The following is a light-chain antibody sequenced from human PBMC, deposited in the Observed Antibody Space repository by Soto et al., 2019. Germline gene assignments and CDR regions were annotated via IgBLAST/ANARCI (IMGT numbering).Light chain of an antibody. CDR2: EVS. CDR3: SSYTSSSTL. J-gene: IGLJ1*01. V-gene: IGLV2-14*01. CDR1: SSDVGGYNY. Sequence: QSALTQPASVPGSPGQSITISCTGTSSDVGGYNYVSWYQQHPGKAPKLMIYEVSDRPSGVSSRFSGSKSGNTASLTISGLQTEDEADYYCSSYTSSSTLFGTGTKVTVL.